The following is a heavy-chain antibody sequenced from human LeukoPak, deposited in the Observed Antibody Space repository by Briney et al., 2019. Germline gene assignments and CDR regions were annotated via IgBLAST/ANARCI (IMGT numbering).Heavy chain of an antibody. CDR2: IYYSVST. CDR1: GGSINSGDYY. D-gene: IGHD6-13*01. CDR3: ARVSGYSSSWGGSIDY. Sequence: SETLSLTCTVSGGSINSGDYYWGWIRQPPGKGLEWIGYIYYSVSTYYNPSLKSRVTISVDTSKNQFSLKLSSVTAADTAVYYCARVSGYSSSWGGSIDYWGQGTLVTVSS. V-gene: IGHV4-30-4*01. J-gene: IGHJ4*02.